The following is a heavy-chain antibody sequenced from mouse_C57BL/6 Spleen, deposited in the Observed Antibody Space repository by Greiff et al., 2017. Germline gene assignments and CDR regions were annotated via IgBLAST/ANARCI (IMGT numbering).Heavy chain of an antibody. D-gene: IGHD2-2*01. J-gene: IGHJ3*01. CDR1: GFTFSSYG. V-gene: IGHV5-6*01. CDR2: ISSGGSYT. Sequence: DVHLVESGGDLVKPGGSLKLSCAASGFTFSSYGMSWVRQTPDKRLEWVATISSGGSYTYYPDSVKGRFTISRDNAKNTLYLQMSSLKSEDTAVYYCARQDGYDVAYWGQGTLVTVSA. CDR3: ARQDGYDVAY.